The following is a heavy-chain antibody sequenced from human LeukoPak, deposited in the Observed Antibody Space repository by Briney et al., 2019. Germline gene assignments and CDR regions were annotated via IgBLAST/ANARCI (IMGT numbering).Heavy chain of an antibody. D-gene: IGHD5-24*01. CDR1: GYTFTSYY. Sequence: ASVKVSCKASGYTFTSYYMHWVRQARGQGLEWMGIINPSGGSTSYAQKFQGRVTMTRDTSTSTVYMELSSLRSEDTAMYYCARDKSRWLQFFDYWGQGTLVTVS. CDR2: INPSGGST. CDR3: ARDKSRWLQFFDY. J-gene: IGHJ4*02. V-gene: IGHV1-46*01.